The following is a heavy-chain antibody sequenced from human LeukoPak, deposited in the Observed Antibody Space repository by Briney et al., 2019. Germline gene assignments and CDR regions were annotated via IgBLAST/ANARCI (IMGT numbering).Heavy chain of an antibody. Sequence: GGSLRLSCAASGLSFSTYWMTWVRQAAGKGLEWVANIDPAGSETYYVDPVKGRFTISRDNAKNLLYLQMNSLRAEDTAVYYCGRFGDEAAVDYWGQGTLVTVSS. V-gene: IGHV3-7*01. J-gene: IGHJ4*02. CDR3: GRFGDEAAVDY. CDR2: IDPAGSET. D-gene: IGHD3-10*01. CDR1: GLSFSTYW.